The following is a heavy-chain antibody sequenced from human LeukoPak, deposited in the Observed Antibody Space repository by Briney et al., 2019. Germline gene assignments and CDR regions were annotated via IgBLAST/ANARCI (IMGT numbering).Heavy chain of an antibody. J-gene: IGHJ4*02. CDR2: IKQDGSEN. CDR1: GFTFSSSW. Sequence: GGSLRLSCAASGFTFSSSWMSSGRPPPGKGLEWVANIKQDGSENYYVDSVKGRFTVSRDNAKNSLYLQVNSLRAEDTAVYYCARDSGIAVAGTDCWGQGALVTVSS. CDR3: ARDSGIAVAGTDC. V-gene: IGHV3-7*01. D-gene: IGHD6-19*01.